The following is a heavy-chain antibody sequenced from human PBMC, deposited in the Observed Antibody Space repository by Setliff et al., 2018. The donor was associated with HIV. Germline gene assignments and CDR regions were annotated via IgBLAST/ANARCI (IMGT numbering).Heavy chain of an antibody. Sequence: PGGSLRLSCAASGFTFSSYGMHWVRQAPGKGLEWVAVISYDGSNKYYADSVKGRFTISRDNSKNTLYLQMNSLRAEDTAVYYCAKAGALQTYGPFDYWGQGTLVTVSS. D-gene: IGHD2-8*02. J-gene: IGHJ4*02. CDR2: ISYDGSNK. CDR3: AKAGALQTYGPFDY. CDR1: GFTFSSYG. V-gene: IGHV3-30*18.